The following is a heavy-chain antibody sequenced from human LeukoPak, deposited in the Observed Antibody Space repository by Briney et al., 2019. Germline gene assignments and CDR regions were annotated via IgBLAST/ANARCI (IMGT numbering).Heavy chain of an antibody. CDR2: IFPSGGEI. V-gene: IGHV3-23*01. CDR3: AKEDAVLRYFDWLHYFDY. D-gene: IGHD3-9*01. Sequence: GGSLTPSCAAYGFTFSTLAMIWVRQPPGKGLEWVASIFPSGGEIPYADFVRGRFTISRDNSKNTLYLQMNGLRAEDTAVYYCAKEDAVLRYFDWLHYFDYWGQGTLVTVSS. J-gene: IGHJ4*02. CDR1: GFTFSTLA.